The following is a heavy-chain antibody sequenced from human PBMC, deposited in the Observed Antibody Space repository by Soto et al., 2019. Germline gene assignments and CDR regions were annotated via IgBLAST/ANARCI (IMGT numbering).Heavy chain of an antibody. V-gene: IGHV4-30-2*01. D-gene: IGHD3-10*01. CDR3: ARDYMVRGVMRLFDP. J-gene: IGHJ5*02. CDR2: IYHSGST. CDR1: GGSISSGGYS. Sequence: PSETLSLTCAVSGGSISSGGYSWSWIRQPPGKGLEWIGYIYHSGSTYYNPSLKSRVTISVDRSKNQFSLKLSSVTAADTAVYYCARDYMVRGVMRLFDPWGQGTLVTVSS.